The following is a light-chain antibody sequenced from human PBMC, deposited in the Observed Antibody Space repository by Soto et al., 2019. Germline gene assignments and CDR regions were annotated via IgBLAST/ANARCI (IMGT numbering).Light chain of an antibody. Sequence: QPVLTQPASVSGSPGQSITISCTGTSSDVGSYNLVSWYQHHPGTAPKLIIYEVTKRPSGVSNRFSASKSGNTASLTISGLQAEDDADYYCCSYAPTRNSYVFGSGTKLTVL. CDR1: SSDVGSYNL. J-gene: IGLJ1*01. V-gene: IGLV2-23*02. CDR2: EVT. CDR3: CSYAPTRNSYV.